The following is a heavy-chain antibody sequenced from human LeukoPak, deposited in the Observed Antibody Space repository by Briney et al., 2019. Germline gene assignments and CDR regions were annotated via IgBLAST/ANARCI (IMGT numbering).Heavy chain of an antibody. Sequence: SDTLSLPCTVSGRSLSSGSYLWSWIPQPAGRGLEWIGRIYTSGSLHYNPSLKSRGAISVDTSKIQFSLKLSSVTAADTAVYYCAGGRRESGSYGSFVYYYYYYMDVWGKGTTVTVSS. J-gene: IGHJ6*03. V-gene: IGHV4-61*02. D-gene: IGHD3-10*01. CDR3: AGGRRESGSYGSFVYYYYYYMDV. CDR2: IYTSGSL. CDR1: GRSLSSGSYL.